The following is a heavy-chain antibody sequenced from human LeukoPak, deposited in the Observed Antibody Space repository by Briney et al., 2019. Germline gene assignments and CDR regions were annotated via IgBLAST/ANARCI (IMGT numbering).Heavy chain of an antibody. CDR2: INHSGRT. J-gene: IGHJ4*02. Sequence: SETLSFTCAVYGGSFSGYYWSWIRQPPGKGLEWIGEINHSGRTNYNPSLKSRVTISVDTSKNQFSLKLSSVTAADTAVYYCASRRWLPYYFDYWGQGTLVTVSS. CDR1: GGSFSGYY. V-gene: IGHV4-34*01. CDR3: ASRRWLPYYFDY. D-gene: IGHD5-24*01.